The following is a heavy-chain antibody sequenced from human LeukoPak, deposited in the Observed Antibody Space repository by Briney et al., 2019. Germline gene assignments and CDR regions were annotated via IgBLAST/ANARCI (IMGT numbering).Heavy chain of an antibody. V-gene: IGHV4-31*03. CDR3: ARECSSSAGAFDY. J-gene: IGHJ4*02. CDR1: GGSISSGGYY. D-gene: IGHD6-6*01. Sequence: SETLSLTCTVSGGSISSGGYYWSWIRQHPGKGLEWIGYIYYSGSTYYNPSLKSRVTISVDTSKNQFSLKLSSVTAADTAVDYCARECSSSAGAFDYWGQGTLVTVSS. CDR2: IYYSGST.